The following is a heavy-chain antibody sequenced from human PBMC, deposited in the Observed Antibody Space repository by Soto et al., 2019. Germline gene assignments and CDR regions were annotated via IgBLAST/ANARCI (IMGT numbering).Heavy chain of an antibody. J-gene: IGHJ6*02. CDR1: GGSISSGGYY. V-gene: IGHV4-31*03. CDR3: ARDRRRGYSSGWYSGNLNYYYGMDV. Sequence: PSETLSLTCTVSGGSISSGGYYWSWIRQHPGKGLEWIGYIYYSGSTYYNPSLKSRVTISVDTSKNQFSLKLSSVTAADTAVYYCARDRRRGYSSGWYSGNLNYYYGMDVWGQGTTVTVSS. CDR2: IYYSGST. D-gene: IGHD6-19*01.